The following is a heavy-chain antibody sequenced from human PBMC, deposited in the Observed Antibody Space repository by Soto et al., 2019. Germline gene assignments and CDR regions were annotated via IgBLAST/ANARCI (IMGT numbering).Heavy chain of an antibody. D-gene: IGHD3-16*01. CDR2: INGDSGNT. Sequence: XSVKVSCKASGYTFSYHFIHWFRQAPGEGLEWMGWINGDSGNTDYAQKFQGGVTMTRDKSISTVYMELSSLRSDDTAVYYCARVAVRGQANYVYWGQGTLVTVSS. J-gene: IGHJ4*02. CDR3: ARVAVRGQANYVY. V-gene: IGHV1-2*02. CDR1: GYTFSYHF.